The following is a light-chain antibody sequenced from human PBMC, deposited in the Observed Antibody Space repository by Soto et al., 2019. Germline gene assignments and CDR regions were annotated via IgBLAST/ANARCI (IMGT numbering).Light chain of an antibody. V-gene: IGLV2-14*03. CDR2: GVS. CDR1: SSDIGGSNY. Sequence: QSALTQPASVSGSPGQSITISCAGTSSDIGGSNYVSWYQQHPGKAPKLMIYGVSNRPSGVSNRFSGSKSGNTASLTISGLQAEDEADYSCYSSRRSSSTFHVFGTGTKVTVL. J-gene: IGLJ1*01. CDR3: YSSRRSSSTFHV.